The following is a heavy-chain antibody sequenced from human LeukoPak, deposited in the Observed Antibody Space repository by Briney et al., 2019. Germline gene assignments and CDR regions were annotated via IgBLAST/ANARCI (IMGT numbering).Heavy chain of an antibody. D-gene: IGHD6-19*01. V-gene: IGHV3-30-3*01. J-gene: IGHJ4*02. CDR2: ISYDGSNK. CDR3: AKGVEQWLVPLY. Sequence: GGSLRLSCAASGFTFSSYAMHWVRQAPGKGLEWVAVISYDGSNKYYADSVKGRFTISRDNSKNTLYLQMNSLRAEDTAVYYCAKGVEQWLVPLYWGQGTLVTVSS. CDR1: GFTFSSYA.